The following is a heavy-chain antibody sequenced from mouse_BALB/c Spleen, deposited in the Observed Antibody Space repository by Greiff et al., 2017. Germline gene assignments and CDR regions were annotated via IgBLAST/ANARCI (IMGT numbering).Heavy chain of an antibody. V-gene: IGHV1S81*02. CDR3: TREDYGYPWFAY. J-gene: IGHJ3*01. Sequence: QVQLQQPGAELVKPGASVKLSCKASGYTFTSYYMYWVKQRPGQGLEWIGGINPSNGGTNFNEKFKSKATLTVDKSSSTAYMQLSSLTSEDSAVYYCTREDYGYPWFAYWGQGTLVTVSA. D-gene: IGHD2-2*01. CDR1: GYTFTSYY. CDR2: INPSNGGT.